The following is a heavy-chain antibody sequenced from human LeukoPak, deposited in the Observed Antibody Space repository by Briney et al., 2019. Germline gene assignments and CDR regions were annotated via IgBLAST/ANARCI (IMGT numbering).Heavy chain of an antibody. CDR3: ARGWGWFGDSA. Sequence: GSLRLSCAASGFTFSSYWMTWVRQAPGKGLEWIGEINHSGSTNYNPSLKSRVTISVDTSKNQFPLKLSSVTAADTAVYYCARGWGWFGDSAWGQGTLVTVSS. D-gene: IGHD3-10*01. J-gene: IGHJ4*02. V-gene: IGHV4-34*01. CDR2: INHSGST. CDR1: GFTFSSYW.